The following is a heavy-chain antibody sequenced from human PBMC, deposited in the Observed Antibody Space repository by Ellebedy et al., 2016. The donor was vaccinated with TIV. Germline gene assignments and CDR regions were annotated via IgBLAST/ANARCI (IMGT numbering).Heavy chain of an antibody. J-gene: IGHJ4*02. V-gene: IGHV1-2*02. CDR2: INPNTGGT. Sequence: AASVKVSCKTSGYTFINYQIHWVRQAPGQGLEWMGWINPNTGGTDYAQKIKGSVTMTRATSISTAYMELSSLTSDDTAVYYCARFYGSGSYSDYWGQGTLVTVSS. CDR1: GYTFINYQ. CDR3: ARFYGSGSYSDY. D-gene: IGHD3-10*01.